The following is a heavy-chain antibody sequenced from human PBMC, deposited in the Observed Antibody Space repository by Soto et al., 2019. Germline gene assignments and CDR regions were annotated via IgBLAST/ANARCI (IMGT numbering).Heavy chain of an antibody. J-gene: IGHJ4*02. V-gene: IGHV3-30-3*01. CDR1: GFTFSSYA. Sequence: QVQLVESGGGVVQPGRSLRLSCAASGFTFSSYAMHWVRQAPGKGLEWVAVISYDGSNKYYADSVKGRFTISRDNSKNKLYLQMNSLRAEDTAVYYCARDPYYDSSIDYWGQGTLVTVSS. CDR2: ISYDGSNK. D-gene: IGHD3-22*01. CDR3: ARDPYYDSSIDY.